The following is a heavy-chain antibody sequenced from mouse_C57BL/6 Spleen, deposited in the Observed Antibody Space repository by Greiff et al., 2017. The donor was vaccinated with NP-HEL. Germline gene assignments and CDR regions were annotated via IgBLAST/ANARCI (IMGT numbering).Heavy chain of an antibody. Sequence: QVQLQQSGAELARPGASVKLSCKASGYTFTSYGISWVKQRTGQGLEWIGEIYPRSGNTYYNEKFKGKATLTADKSSSTAYMELRRLTSEDSAVYFSARGGITTVAYYFDYWGHGTTLTVSS. V-gene: IGHV1-81*01. J-gene: IGHJ2*01. D-gene: IGHD1-1*01. CDR1: GYTFTSYG. CDR3: ARGGITTVAYYFDY. CDR2: IYPRSGNT.